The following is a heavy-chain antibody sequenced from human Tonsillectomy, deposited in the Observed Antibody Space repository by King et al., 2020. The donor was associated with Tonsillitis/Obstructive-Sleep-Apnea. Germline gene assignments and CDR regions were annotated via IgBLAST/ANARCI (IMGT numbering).Heavy chain of an antibody. CDR1: GFTFSSYS. Sequence: VQLVESGGGLVKPGGSLRLSCAASGFTFSSYSMNWVRQAPGKGLEWVSSISSSSSYIYYADSVKGRFTISRDNAKNSLYLQMNSLRAEDTAVYYCARDGHCSSTSCYTYYYYMDVWGKGTTVTVSS. J-gene: IGHJ6*03. V-gene: IGHV3-21*01. D-gene: IGHD2-2*02. CDR3: ARDGHCSSTSCYTYYYYMDV. CDR2: ISSSSSYI.